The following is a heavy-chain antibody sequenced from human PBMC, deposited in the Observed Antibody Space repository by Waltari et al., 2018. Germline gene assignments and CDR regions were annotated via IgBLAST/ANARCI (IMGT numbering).Heavy chain of an antibody. V-gene: IGHV3-53*01. CDR2: LYSDGRT. J-gene: IGHJ4*02. D-gene: IGHD6-19*01. Sequence: EMQLVESGGGLIQPGESLRLSCADSGLNVSRNYMSWVRQAPGEGLEWVSILYSDGRTFYADSVKGRFTISRDNSKNTVYLEMSSLRAEDTAMYYCAREVYRSGGHWGQGTLVTVSS. CDR1: GLNVSRNY. CDR3: AREVYRSGGH.